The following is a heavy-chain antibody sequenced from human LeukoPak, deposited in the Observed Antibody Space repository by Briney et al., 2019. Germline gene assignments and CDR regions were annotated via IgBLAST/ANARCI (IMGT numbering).Heavy chain of an antibody. CDR1: GYTFTSYG. J-gene: IGHJ4*02. D-gene: IGHD3-22*01. CDR2: ISAYNGNT. V-gene: IGHV1-18*01. Sequence: ASVKVSCEASGYTFTSYGISWVRQAPGQGLEWMGWISAYNGNTNYAQKLQGRVTMTTDTSTSTAYMELRSLRSDDTAVYYCARSRAMIVVSSDFDYWGQGTLVTVSS. CDR3: ARSRAMIVVSSDFDY.